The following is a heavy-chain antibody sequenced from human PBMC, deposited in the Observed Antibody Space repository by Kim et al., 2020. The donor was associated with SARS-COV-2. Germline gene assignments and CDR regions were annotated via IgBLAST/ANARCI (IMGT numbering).Heavy chain of an antibody. CDR3: ARVRDYYDSSGYYDRAFDI. V-gene: IGHV1-69*04. J-gene: IGHJ3*02. CDR1: GGTFSSYA. Sequence: SVKVSCKASGGTFSSYAISWVRQAPGQGLEWMGRIIPILGIANYAQKFQGRVTITADKSTSTAYMELSSLRSEDTAVYYCARVRDYYDSSGYYDRAFDIWGQGTMVTVSS. CDR2: IIPILGIA. D-gene: IGHD3-22*01.